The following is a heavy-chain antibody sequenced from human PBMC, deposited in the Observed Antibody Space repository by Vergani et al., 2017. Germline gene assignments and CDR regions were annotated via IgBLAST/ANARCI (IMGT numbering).Heavy chain of an antibody. J-gene: IGHJ4*02. CDR1: GYTFTSYG. CDR2: ISAYNGNT. D-gene: IGHD3-22*01. Sequence: QVQLVQSGAEVKKPGASVKVSCKASGYTFTSYGISWVRQAPGQGLEWMGWISAYNGNTNYAQKLQCRVTMTTDTSTSTAYMELRSLRSDDTAVYYCARDLPYYYDSSGYYTPFDYWGQGTLVTVSS. CDR3: ARDLPYYYDSSGYYTPFDY. V-gene: IGHV1-18*01.